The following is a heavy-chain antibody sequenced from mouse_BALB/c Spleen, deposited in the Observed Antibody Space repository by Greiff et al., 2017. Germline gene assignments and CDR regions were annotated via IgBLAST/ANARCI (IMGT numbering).Heavy chain of an antibody. J-gene: IGHJ4*01. CDR3: ATLSTVVARDYAMDY. D-gene: IGHD1-1*01. Sequence: EVKLVESGPDLVKPSQSLSLTCTVTGYSITSGYSWHWIRQFPGNKLEWMGYIHYSGSTNYNPSLKSRISITRDTSKNQFFLQLNSVTTEDTATYYCATLSTVVARDYAMDYWGQVTSVTVSS. CDR2: IHYSGST. CDR1: GYSITSGYS. V-gene: IGHV3-1*02.